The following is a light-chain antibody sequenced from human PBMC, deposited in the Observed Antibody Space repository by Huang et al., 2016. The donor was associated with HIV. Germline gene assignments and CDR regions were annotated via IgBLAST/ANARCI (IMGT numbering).Light chain of an antibody. CDR1: QSVGSS. J-gene: IGKJ4*01. CDR3: QQRTTWPALT. V-gene: IGKV3-11*01. Sequence: EIVLTQSPATLSLSPGERATLSCRASQSVGSSLAWYQQRRGQAPRLLIYDASNRATGIPARFSGSGYGTDFTLTITSLEPEDFAVYFCQQRTTWPALTFGGGTKVEI. CDR2: DAS.